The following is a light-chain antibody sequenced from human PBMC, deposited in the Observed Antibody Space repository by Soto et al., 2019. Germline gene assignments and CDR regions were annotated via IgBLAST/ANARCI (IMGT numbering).Light chain of an antibody. J-gene: IGLJ3*02. Sequence: QSLRTQPSSVSGSPGQSITISCAGTSSDVGAYNYVSWYQQHPGKAPKLVIYEVGDRPSGVSNRFSGSKSGNTASLTISGLQAEDEADYYCSSYTSSTTQVFGGGTKVTVL. CDR3: SSYTSSTTQV. CDR1: SSDVGAYNY. V-gene: IGLV2-14*01. CDR2: EVG.